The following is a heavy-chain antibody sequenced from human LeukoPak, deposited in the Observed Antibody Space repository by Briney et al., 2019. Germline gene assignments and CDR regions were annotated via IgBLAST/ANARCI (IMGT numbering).Heavy chain of an antibody. J-gene: IGHJ4*02. V-gene: IGHV1-8*01. Sequence: ASVKVSCKASGYTFTSYDINWVRQATGQGLVWMGWMNPNSGNTGYAQKFQGRVTMTRNTSISTAYMELSSLRSEDTAVYYCARTPHYYDFWSGYHFDYWGQGTLVTVSS. CDR1: GYTFTSYD. D-gene: IGHD3-3*01. CDR3: ARTPHYYDFWSGYHFDY. CDR2: MNPNSGNT.